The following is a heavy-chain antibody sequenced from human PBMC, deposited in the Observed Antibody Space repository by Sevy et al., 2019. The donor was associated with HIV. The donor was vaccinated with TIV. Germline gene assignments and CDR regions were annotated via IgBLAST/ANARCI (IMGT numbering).Heavy chain of an antibody. Sequence: GGSLRLSCAASGFTFSSYGMHWVRQAPGKGLEWVAVISYDGSNKYYADSVKGRFTISRDNSKNTLYLQMNSLRAEDTAVYYCAKDPLDFWSGYYMDDYFDYWGQVTLVTVSS. CDR3: AKDPLDFWSGYYMDDYFDY. CDR2: ISYDGSNK. CDR1: GFTFSSYG. D-gene: IGHD3-3*01. V-gene: IGHV3-30*18. J-gene: IGHJ4*02.